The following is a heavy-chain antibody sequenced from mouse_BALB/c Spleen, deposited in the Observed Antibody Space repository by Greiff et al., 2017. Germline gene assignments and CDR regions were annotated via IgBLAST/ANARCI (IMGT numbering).Heavy chain of an antibody. CDR1: GFTFSDYG. CDR2: ISNLAYSI. V-gene: IGHV5-15*02. J-gene: IGHJ4*01. Sequence: DVKLVESGGGLVQPGGSRKLSCAASGFTFSDYGMAWVRQAPGKGPEWVAFISNLAYSIYYADTVTGRFTISRENAKNTLYLEMSSLRSEDTAMYYCAREDCDGAMDYWGQGTSVTVSS. CDR3: AREDCDGAMDY.